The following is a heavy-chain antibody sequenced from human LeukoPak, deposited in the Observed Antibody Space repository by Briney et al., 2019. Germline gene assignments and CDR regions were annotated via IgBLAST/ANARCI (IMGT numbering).Heavy chain of an antibody. Sequence: GGSLRLSCAASGFTFSTYAMSWVRQAPGKGLEWVSAISGSGGRTYYADSVKGRFTISRDNSKNTLYLQMNSLRAEDTAVYYCAREQTTVTDDYYYGMDVWGQGTTVTVSS. CDR3: AREQTTVTDDYYYGMDV. CDR1: GFTFSTYA. V-gene: IGHV3-23*01. CDR2: ISGSGGRT. J-gene: IGHJ6*02. D-gene: IGHD4-4*01.